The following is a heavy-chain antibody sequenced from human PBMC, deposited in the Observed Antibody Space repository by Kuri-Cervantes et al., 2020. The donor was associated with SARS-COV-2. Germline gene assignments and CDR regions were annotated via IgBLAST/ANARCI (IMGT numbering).Heavy chain of an antibody. Sequence: ASVKVSCRASGYTFTSYDINWVRQATGQGLEWMGWINPNSGNTGYAQKFQGRVTMTRNTSTSTAYMELSSLRSEDTAVYYCARGTTVVKVDIWGQGTMVTVSS. V-gene: IGHV1-8*01. J-gene: IGHJ3*02. CDR3: ARGTTVVKVDI. CDR1: GYTFTSYD. D-gene: IGHD4-23*01. CDR2: INPNSGNT.